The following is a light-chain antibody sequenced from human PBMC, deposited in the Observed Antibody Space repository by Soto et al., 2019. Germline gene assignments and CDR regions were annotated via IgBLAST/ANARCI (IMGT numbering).Light chain of an antibody. J-gene: IGKJ1*01. Sequence: DIQLTQSPPFLSASVGDRVTITCRASQGISTFLAWYQQKPGKAPKLLIYAASTLHDGVPSRFGGSGSGTEFTLTIRSLQPEDFATYYCHQLNTFPRTFGQGTKVDIK. CDR2: AAS. CDR3: HQLNTFPRT. CDR1: QGISTF. V-gene: IGKV1-9*01.